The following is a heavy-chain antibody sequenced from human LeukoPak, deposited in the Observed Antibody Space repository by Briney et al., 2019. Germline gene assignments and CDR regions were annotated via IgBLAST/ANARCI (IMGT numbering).Heavy chain of an antibody. CDR1: VLVVSTYP. CDR3: TKSIGYLYDSSGYYWLGTFDY. CDR2: ISGGGTNT. V-gene: IGHV3-23*01. J-gene: IGHJ4*02. D-gene: IGHD3-22*01. Sequence: GGSLRLSCASSVLVVSTYPMNWVRQAPGKGLEWVSGISGGGTNTYYAGSVKGRFTISRDTFKNTLVLQTNGLRAEDTAVYYCTKSIGYLYDSSGYYWLGTFDYWGQGTLVAVSS.